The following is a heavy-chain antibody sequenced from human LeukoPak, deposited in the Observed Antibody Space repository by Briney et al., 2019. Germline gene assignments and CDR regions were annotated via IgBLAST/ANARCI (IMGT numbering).Heavy chain of an antibody. CDR2: IYHSGST. Sequence: SETLSLTCTVSGGSISSGGYYWSWIRQPPGKGLEWIGYIYHSGSTYYNPSLKSRVTISIDRSKNQFSLKLSSVTAADTAVYYCAKLYCSGGSCSRGYFQHWGQGTLVTVSS. J-gene: IGHJ1*01. CDR3: AKLYCSGGSCSRGYFQH. D-gene: IGHD2-15*01. V-gene: IGHV4-30-2*01. CDR1: GGSISSGGYY.